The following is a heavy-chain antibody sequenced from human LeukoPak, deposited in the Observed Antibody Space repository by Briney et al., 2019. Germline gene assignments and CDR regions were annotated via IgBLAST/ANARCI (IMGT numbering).Heavy chain of an antibody. Sequence: SETLSLTCTVSGGSISSYYWSWIRQPPGKGLEWIGYIYYSGSTYYNPSLKSRVTISVDTSKNQFSLKLSSVTAADTAVYYCARDPRKKTGSLDYWGQGTLVTVSS. J-gene: IGHJ4*02. V-gene: IGHV4-59*12. CDR1: GGSISSYY. D-gene: IGHD1-1*01. CDR3: ARDPRKKTGSLDY. CDR2: IYYSGST.